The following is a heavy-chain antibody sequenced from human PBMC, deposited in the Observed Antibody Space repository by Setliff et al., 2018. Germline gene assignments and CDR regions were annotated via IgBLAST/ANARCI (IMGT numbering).Heavy chain of an antibody. D-gene: IGHD2-8*02. CDR2: IYYSGNSNYDT. V-gene: IGHV4-59*01. CDR3: AVYNTGSSKDHY. CDR1: GGSINSYY. Sequence: SETLSLTCIVSGGSINSYYWNWIRQPPGKGLEWIGYIYYSGNSNYDTNYNPSLKSRVTILSDTSKNQFSLKLSSVAAADTAVYYCAVYNTGSSKDHYWGQGTPVTVSS. J-gene: IGHJ4*02.